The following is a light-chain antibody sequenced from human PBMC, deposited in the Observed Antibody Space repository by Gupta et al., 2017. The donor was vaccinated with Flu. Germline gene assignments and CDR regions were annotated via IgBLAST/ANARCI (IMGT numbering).Light chain of an antibody. CDR3: TSHTMTTSLYCV. V-gene: IGLV2-14*01. J-gene: IGLJ3*02. CDR1: SSDVGDYKS. Sequence: TISCSGISSDVGDYKSVSWYQQHPGKAPKLLRFEVTNRPSGISDRFSGSKSDNTASLTISGLLAEDEADYYCTSHTMTTSLYCVFGGGTKVTVL. CDR2: EVT.